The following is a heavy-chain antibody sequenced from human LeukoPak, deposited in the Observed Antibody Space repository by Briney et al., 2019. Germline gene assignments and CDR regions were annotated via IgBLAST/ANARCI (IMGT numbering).Heavy chain of an antibody. D-gene: IGHD3-10*01. CDR3: AAELRPWFGDRAFDI. CDR1: GFTFTSSA. CDR2: IVVGSGNT. V-gene: IGHV1-58*02. J-gene: IGHJ3*02. Sequence: ASVKVSCKASGFTFTSSAMQWVRQARGQRLEWIGWIVVGSGNTNYAQKFQERVTITRDMSTSTAYMELSSLRSEDTAVYYCAAELRPWFGDRAFDIWGQGTMVTVSS.